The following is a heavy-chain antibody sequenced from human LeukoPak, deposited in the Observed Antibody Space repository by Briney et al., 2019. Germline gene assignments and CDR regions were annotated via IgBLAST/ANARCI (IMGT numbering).Heavy chain of an antibody. Sequence: ASVKVSCKASGYTFTSYGISWVRQAPGQGLEWMGWISAYNGNTNYAQKLQGRVTVTTDTSTSTAYMELRSLRSDDTAVYYCARDRHYYGSGSYPGWFDPWGQGTLVTVSS. CDR1: GYTFTSYG. D-gene: IGHD3-10*01. J-gene: IGHJ5*02. V-gene: IGHV1-18*04. CDR2: ISAYNGNT. CDR3: ARDRHYYGSGSYPGWFDP.